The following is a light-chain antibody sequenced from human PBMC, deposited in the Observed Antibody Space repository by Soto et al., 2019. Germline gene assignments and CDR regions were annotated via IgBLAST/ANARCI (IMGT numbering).Light chain of an antibody. CDR2: SSS. J-gene: IGKJ1*01. V-gene: IGKV1-39*01. Sequence: IQMTQSPSTLSASVGDRVTITWRASQGIITYLNWYQQKPGKAPNLLIYSSSTLQSGVPSRFSGSGSGTDFTLTISSLQPEDFATYYCQQSFSSRWTFGQGTKVDIK. CDR3: QQSFSSRWT. CDR1: QGIITY.